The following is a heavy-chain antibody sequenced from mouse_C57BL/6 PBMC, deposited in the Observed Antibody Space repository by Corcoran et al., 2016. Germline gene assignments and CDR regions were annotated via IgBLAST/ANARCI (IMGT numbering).Heavy chain of an antibody. CDR1: GYSITSGYY. CDR2: ISYDGSN. CDR3: ARESNLYFDY. D-gene: IGHD2-5*01. J-gene: IGHJ2*01. Sequence: DVQLQESGPGLVKPSQSLSLTCSVTGYSITSGYYWNWIRQFPGNKLEWMGYISYDGSNNYNPSLKNRISITRDTSKNQFFLKLNSVTTEDTATYYCARESNLYFDYWGQGTTLTVSS. V-gene: IGHV3-6*01.